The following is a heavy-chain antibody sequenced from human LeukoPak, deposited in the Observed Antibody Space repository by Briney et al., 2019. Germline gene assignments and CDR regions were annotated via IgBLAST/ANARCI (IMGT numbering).Heavy chain of an antibody. CDR2: IYHSGST. V-gene: IGHV4-38-2*02. Sequence: SETLSLTCTVSGYSISSGYYWGWIRQPPGKGLEWIGSIYHSGSTYYNPSLKSRVTISVDTSKNQFSLKLSSVTAAGTVVYYCARVWVGDSSGYYYQGFDYWGQGTLVTVSS. CDR3: ARVWVGDSSGYYYQGFDY. D-gene: IGHD3-22*01. CDR1: GYSISSGYY. J-gene: IGHJ4*02.